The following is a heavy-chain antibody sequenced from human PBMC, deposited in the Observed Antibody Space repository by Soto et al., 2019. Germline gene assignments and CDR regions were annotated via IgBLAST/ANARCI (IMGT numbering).Heavy chain of an antibody. CDR1: GGSISSYY. CDR3: ARRKPYYYYMDV. CDR2: IYYSGST. J-gene: IGHJ6*03. V-gene: IGHV4-59*08. Sequence: SETLSLTCTVSGGSISSYYWSWIRQPPGKGLEWIGYIYYSGSTNYNPSLKSRVTISVDTSKNQFSLKLGSVTAADTAVYYCARRKPYYYYMDVWGKGTTVTVSS.